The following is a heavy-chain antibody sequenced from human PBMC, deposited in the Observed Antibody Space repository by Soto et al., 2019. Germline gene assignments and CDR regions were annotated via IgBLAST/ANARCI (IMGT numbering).Heavy chain of an antibody. D-gene: IGHD2-8*01. V-gene: IGHV4-34*01. CDR1: GGSFSGYY. CDR2: INHSGST. J-gene: IGHJ6*03. CDR3: ARGPLGYCTNGVCYTFYYYYYMDV. Sequence: QVQLQQWGAGLLKPSETLSLTCAVYGGSFSGYYWSWIRQPPGKGLEWIGEINHSGSTNYNPSLKSRVTISVDTSKNQSSLKLSSVTAADTAVYYCARGPLGYCTNGVCYTFYYYYYMDVWGKGTTVTVSS.